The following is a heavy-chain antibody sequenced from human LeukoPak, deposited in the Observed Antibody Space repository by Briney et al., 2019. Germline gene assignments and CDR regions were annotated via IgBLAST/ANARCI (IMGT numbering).Heavy chain of an antibody. J-gene: IGHJ4*02. CDR2: IYYSGST. Sequence: SETLSLTCTVSGGSISSYYWSWIRQSPGKGLEWIGYIYYSGSTNYNPSLKSRVTISVDTSKNQFSLKLSSVTAADTAVHYCAVTLYGSGSYYNFDYWGQGTLVTVSS. V-gene: IGHV4-59*01. D-gene: IGHD3-10*01. CDR3: AVTLYGSGSYYNFDY. CDR1: GGSISSYY.